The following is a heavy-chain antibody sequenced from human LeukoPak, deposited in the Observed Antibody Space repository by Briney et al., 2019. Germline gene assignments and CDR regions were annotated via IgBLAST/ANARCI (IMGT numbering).Heavy chain of an antibody. J-gene: IGHJ4*02. D-gene: IGHD3-10*01. Sequence: PRGSLRLSCAASGFTFSSYSMNWVRQAPGKGLEWVSSISSSSSYIYYADSVKGRFTISRDNAKNSLYLQMNSLRAEDTAVYYCARDMGEYYYGSGSFDYWGQGTLVTVSS. V-gene: IGHV3-21*01. CDR1: GFTFSSYS. CDR3: ARDMGEYYYGSGSFDY. CDR2: ISSSSSYI.